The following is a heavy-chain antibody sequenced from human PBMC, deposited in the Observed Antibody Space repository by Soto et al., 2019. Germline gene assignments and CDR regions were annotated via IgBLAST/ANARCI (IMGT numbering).Heavy chain of an antibody. CDR1: RFTFSGYW. V-gene: IGHV3-7*01. J-gene: IGHJ3*02. Sequence: GGSLRLSCADSRFTFSGYWMYWVRQAPGKGLYWVANIKEDGSEKNYVDSVRGRSTISRDNAKNSLYLQMNSLRAEDTAVYYCARGARIWGQGTMVTVSS. CDR3: ARGARI. CDR2: IKEDGSEK.